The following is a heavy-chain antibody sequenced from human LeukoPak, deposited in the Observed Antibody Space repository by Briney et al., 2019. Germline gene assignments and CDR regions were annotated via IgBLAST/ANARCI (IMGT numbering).Heavy chain of an antibody. CDR2: IRYDGSNK. D-gene: IGHD2-2*01. V-gene: IGHV3-30*02. J-gene: IGHJ2*01. Sequence: PGGSLRLSCAASGFTFSSYGMHWVRQAPGKGLEWVAFIRYDGSNKYYVDSVKGRFTISRDNSKNTLYLQMNSLRVEDTAVYYCAKDLVYCSSTSCYDDWYFDLWGRGKLVTVSS. CDR3: AKDLVYCSSTSCYDDWYFDL. CDR1: GFTFSSYG.